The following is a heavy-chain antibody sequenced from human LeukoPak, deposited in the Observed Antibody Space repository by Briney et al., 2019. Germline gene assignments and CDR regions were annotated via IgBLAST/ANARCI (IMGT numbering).Heavy chain of an antibody. CDR2: IYYSGST. J-gene: IGHJ5*02. V-gene: IGHV4-59*08. CDR3: ARRSDSGDYLNWFDP. Sequence: SETLSLTCTISGGSISSYYWSWIRQPPGKGLEWIGYIYYSGSTNYNPSLKSRVTISLDTSKNQFSLKLSSVTAADTAVYYCARRSDSGDYLNWFDPWGQGTLVTVSS. D-gene: IGHD4-17*01. CDR1: GGSISSYY.